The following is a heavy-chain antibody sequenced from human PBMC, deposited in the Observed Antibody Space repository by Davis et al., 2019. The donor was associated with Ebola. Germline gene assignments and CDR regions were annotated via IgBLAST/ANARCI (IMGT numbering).Heavy chain of an antibody. CDR3: ARARGYSYGYRDYYYGMDV. CDR2: IYYSGST. V-gene: IGHV4-39*01. J-gene: IGHJ6*02. Sequence: MPSETLSLTCTVSGDSISSSSYYWGWIRQPPGKGLEWIGSIYYSGSTYYNPSLKSRVTISVDTSKNQFSLKLSSVTAADTAVYYCARARGYSYGYRDYYYGMDVWGQGTTVTVSS. CDR1: GDSISSSSYY. D-gene: IGHD5-18*01.